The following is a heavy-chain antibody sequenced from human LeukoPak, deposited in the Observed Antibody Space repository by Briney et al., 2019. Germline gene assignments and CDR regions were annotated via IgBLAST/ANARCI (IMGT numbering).Heavy chain of an antibody. V-gene: IGHV4-38-2*01. Sequence: SGTLSLTCAVSGYSISSGYYWGWIRQPPGKGLEWIGSIYHSGSTYYNPSLKSRVTISVDTSKNQFSLKLSSVTAADTAVYYCARRTDPNKFDYWGQGTLVTVSS. CDR3: ARRTDPNKFDY. J-gene: IGHJ4*02. CDR1: GYSISSGYY. CDR2: IYHSGST.